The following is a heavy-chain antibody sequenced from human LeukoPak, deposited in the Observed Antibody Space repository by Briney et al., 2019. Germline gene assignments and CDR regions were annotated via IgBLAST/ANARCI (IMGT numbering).Heavy chain of an antibody. V-gene: IGHV1-69*13. CDR3: ARDSRFSPFGGDGYSYHYYMDV. D-gene: IGHD3-16*01. J-gene: IGHJ6*03. CDR2: ITPIFGTA. Sequence: ASVKVSCKPSGGTFSTYVINWVRQAPGQGLEWMGGITPIFGTANYAQKFQGRITITADESTITAYMELRSLRSEDTAVYYCARDSRFSPFGGDGYSYHYYMDVWGKGTTVTVSS. CDR1: GGTFSTYV.